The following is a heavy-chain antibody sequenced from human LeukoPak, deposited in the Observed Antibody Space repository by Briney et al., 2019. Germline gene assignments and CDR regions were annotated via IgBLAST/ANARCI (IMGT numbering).Heavy chain of an antibody. Sequence: PGGSLRLSCAASGFTFSSYAMSWVRQAPGKGLEWVSVIYSGGSTYYADSVKSRFTISRDNSKNTLYLQMNSLRAEDTAVYYCATRGGGSGRHVRGAFDIWGQGTMVTVSS. CDR3: ATRGGGSGRHVRGAFDI. V-gene: IGHV3-53*01. J-gene: IGHJ3*02. CDR2: IYSGGST. CDR1: GFTFSSYA. D-gene: IGHD1-26*01.